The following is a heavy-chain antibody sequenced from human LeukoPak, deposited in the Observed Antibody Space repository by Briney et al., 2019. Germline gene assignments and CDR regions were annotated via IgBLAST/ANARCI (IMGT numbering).Heavy chain of an antibody. CDR3: VTDLLTGSNKLFDS. D-gene: IGHD3-9*01. J-gene: IGHJ4*02. CDR1: GFIVSSKY. V-gene: IGHV3-66*01. CDR2: IYTGGST. Sequence: GGSLRLSCAASGFIVSSKYMSWVRQAPGKGLEWVSVIYTGGSTHYADSVKGRFTISRDNSKNTLFLQMNSLRAEDTAVYYCVTDLLTGSNKLFDSWGQGTLVTVSS.